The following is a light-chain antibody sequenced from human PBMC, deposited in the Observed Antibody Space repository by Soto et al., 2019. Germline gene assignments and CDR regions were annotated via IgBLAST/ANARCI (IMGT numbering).Light chain of an antibody. CDR1: QSVTHNH. V-gene: IGKV3-20*01. CDR2: VAT. J-gene: IGKJ2*01. Sequence: EIVVTQSPGTLSLSPGERATLSCRASQSVTHNHLAWYQQKPGQAPRLVIYVATGRATGIPDRFSGSGSGTDFTITINRLEPEDFAVYYCQQYAGSPYTFGRGTKLEI. CDR3: QQYAGSPYT.